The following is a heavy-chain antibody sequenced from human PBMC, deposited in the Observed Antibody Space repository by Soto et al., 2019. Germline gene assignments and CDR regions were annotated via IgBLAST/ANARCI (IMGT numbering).Heavy chain of an antibody. CDR1: GGSISSSSYY. CDR2: IYYSGST. V-gene: IGHV4-39*01. J-gene: IGHJ5*02. Sequence: SETLSLTCTVSGGSISSSSYYWGWIRQPPGKGLEWIGSIYYSGSTYYNPSLKSRVTISVDTSKNQFSLKLSSVTAADTAVYYCAGSGGADLRWFDPWGQGTLVTVSS. D-gene: IGHD6-19*01. CDR3: AGSGGADLRWFDP.